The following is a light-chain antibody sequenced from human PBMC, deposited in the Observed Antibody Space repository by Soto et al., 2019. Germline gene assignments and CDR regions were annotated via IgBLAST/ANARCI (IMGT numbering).Light chain of an antibody. J-gene: IGKJ4*02. CDR1: QTISSGF. V-gene: IGKV3-20*01. Sequence: EVVLTQSPGTLSLSPGERATLSCRTSQTISSGFLTWYQQKPGQAPRLLIYGASARATGIPDRFSASGSGTDCTLTISRLEPEDSAVYYCPLLTFGGGTKVEIK. CDR2: GAS. CDR3: PLLT.